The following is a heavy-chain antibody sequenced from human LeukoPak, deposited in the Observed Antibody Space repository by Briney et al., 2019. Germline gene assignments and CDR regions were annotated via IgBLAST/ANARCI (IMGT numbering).Heavy chain of an antibody. D-gene: IGHD1-7*01. CDR1: GYTFTSYY. CDR3: ARLWITGTWMDAFDI. CDR2: INPSGGST. V-gene: IGHV1-46*01. Sequence: ASVKVSCKASGYTFTSYYMHWVRQAPGQGLEWMGIINPSGGSTSYAQKFQGRVTMTRDTSTSTVYMELSSLRSEDTAVYYCARLWITGTWMDAFDIWGQGTMVTVSS. J-gene: IGHJ3*02.